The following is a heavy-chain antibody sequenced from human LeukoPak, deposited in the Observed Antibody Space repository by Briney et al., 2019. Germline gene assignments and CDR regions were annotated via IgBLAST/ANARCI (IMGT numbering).Heavy chain of an antibody. Sequence: PGGSLRLSCSASGFTFSIHYMSWVRQAPGKGLEWVANIKQDGSETYYVDSVKGRFTISRDNARNSLYLQMNNLRVEDTAVYYCARDRASSWPFDYWGQGTLVTVSS. V-gene: IGHV3-7*01. J-gene: IGHJ4*02. D-gene: IGHD6-13*01. CDR2: IKQDGSET. CDR3: ARDRASSWPFDY. CDR1: GFTFSIHY.